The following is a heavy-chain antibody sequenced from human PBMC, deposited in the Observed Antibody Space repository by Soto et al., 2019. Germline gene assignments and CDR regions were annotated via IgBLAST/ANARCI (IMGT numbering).Heavy chain of an antibody. V-gene: IGHV1-69*02. D-gene: IGHD5-12*01. J-gene: IGHJ4*02. Sequence: QVQLVQSGAEVKKPGSSVKVSCKASGGTFSSYTISWVRQAPGQGLEWMGRLIPILGIANYAQKFQGRVTITADKSTSTAYMERSSLRSEDTAVYYCARVDGRWLPYWGQGTLVTVSS. CDR2: LIPILGIA. CDR1: GGTFSSYT. CDR3: ARVDGRWLPY.